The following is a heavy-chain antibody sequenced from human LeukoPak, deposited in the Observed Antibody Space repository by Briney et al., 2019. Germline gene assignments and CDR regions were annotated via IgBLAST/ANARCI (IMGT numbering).Heavy chain of an antibody. CDR3: ARAPGYDFWGDMDV. CDR2: IYYSGST. J-gene: IGHJ6*03. CDR1: GYSISSGYY. V-gene: IGHV4-38-2*02. Sequence: SETLSLTCTVSGYSISSGYYWGWIRQPPGKGLEWIGSIYYSGSTYYNPSLKSRVTISVDTSKNQFSLKLSSVTAADTAVYYCARAPGYDFWGDMDVWGKGTTVTVSS. D-gene: IGHD3-3*01.